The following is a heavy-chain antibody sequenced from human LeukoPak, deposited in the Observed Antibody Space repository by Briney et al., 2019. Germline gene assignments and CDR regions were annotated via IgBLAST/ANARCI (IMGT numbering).Heavy chain of an antibody. CDR2: IIPIFGTA. CDR3: ARATTVTTDPPFDY. CDR1: GYTFSSYA. V-gene: IGHV1-69*05. Sequence: GASVKVSCKASGYTFSSYAISWVRQAPGQGLEWMGGIIPIFGTANYAQKFQGRVTITTDESTSTAYMELSSLRSEDTAVYYCARATTVTTDPPFDYWGQGTLVTVSS. D-gene: IGHD4-11*01. J-gene: IGHJ4*02.